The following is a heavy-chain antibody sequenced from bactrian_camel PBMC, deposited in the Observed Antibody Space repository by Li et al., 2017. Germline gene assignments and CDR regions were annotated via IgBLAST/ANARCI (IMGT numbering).Heavy chain of an antibody. CDR2: IYTGPQMS. J-gene: IGHJ6*01. V-gene: IGHV3S31*01. CDR1: GSTNTSNA. CDR3: AANQPPCGGDWFRLAGPGGY. Sequence: DVQLVESGGGSVQVGESLTLSCTVAGSTNTSNAMAWFRQAPGKKREGVAIIYTGPQMSFYDDSVKGRFTISKDSAKSTLDLQMTGLKPEDTGMYYCAANQPPCGGDWFRLAGPGGYWGQGTQVTVS. D-gene: IGHD7*01.